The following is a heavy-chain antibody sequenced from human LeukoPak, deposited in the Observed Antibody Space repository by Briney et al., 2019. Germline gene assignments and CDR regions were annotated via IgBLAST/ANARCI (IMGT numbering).Heavy chain of an antibody. CDR3: VKDTDSRGPIAFDD. J-gene: IGHJ3*01. CDR2: INEDGGKT. D-gene: IGHD3-10*01. V-gene: IGHV3-43*02. Sequence: SLRLSRASSGVRLEGYDSRSRWQAPQKRLEWVSVINEDGGKTFYADSVRGRFTISRDNSKNSLYLQMNSLRTEDTAVYYCVKDTDSRGPIAFDDWRQGTIISVSS. CDR1: GVRLEGYD.